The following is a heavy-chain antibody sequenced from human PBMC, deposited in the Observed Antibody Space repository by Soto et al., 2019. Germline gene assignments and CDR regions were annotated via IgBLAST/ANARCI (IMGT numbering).Heavy chain of an antibody. V-gene: IGHV3-23*01. D-gene: IGHD5-12*01. Sequence: EVQLLESGGGLVKPGGSLRLSCAASGFTFITNSMTWVRQAPGKGLEWVCGISGGGDSTHYAAAVKGRFTISRDNSKNMVYLQMNSLTADDTAVYFCSKWDGYGDQWGQGTLVTVSS. J-gene: IGHJ5*02. CDR2: ISGGGDST. CDR1: GFTFITNS. CDR3: SKWDGYGDQ.